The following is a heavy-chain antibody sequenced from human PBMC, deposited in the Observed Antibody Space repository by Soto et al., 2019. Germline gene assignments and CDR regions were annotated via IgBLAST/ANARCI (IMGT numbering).Heavy chain of an antibody. J-gene: IGHJ4*02. V-gene: IGHV1-3*01. D-gene: IGHD6-19*01. CDR1: GYTLTSYA. CDR2: INAGNGNT. CDR3: AGATVSVAGY. Sequence: QVQLVQSGAEVKKPGASVKVSCKASGYTLTSYAMPWARQAPGQRLEWMGWINAGNGNTKYSQKFQGRVTITRDASASTAYMELSSLRSEDTAVYYCAGATVSVAGYWGQGTLVTVSS.